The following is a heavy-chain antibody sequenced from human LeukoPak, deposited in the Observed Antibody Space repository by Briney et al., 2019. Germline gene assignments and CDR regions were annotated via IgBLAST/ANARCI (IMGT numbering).Heavy chain of an antibody. J-gene: IGHJ4*02. V-gene: IGHV3-23*01. D-gene: IGHD5-18*01. CDR3: AKSRWDTAMASLDY. CDR1: GFTFSSYG. Sequence: GGSLRLSCAASGFTFSSYGMHWVRQAPGKGLEWVSAISGSGGSTYYADSVKGRFTISRDNSKNTLYLQMNSLRAEDTAVYYCAKSRWDTAMASLDYWGQGTLVTVSS. CDR2: ISGSGGST.